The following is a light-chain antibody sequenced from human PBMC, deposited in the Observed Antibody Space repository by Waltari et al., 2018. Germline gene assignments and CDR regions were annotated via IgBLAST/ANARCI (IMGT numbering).Light chain of an antibody. Sequence: EVVMTKSPATLLVSPGERATLSCRASQTIRSNLAWYQQKPGQAPRLLIYDASTRATGIPARFSGTGSGTEFTLTISSLQSEDLAVYYCQHYNHWPPYTFGQGTKLEIK. CDR1: QTIRSN. J-gene: IGKJ2*01. V-gene: IGKV3-15*01. CDR2: DAS. CDR3: QHYNHWPPYT.